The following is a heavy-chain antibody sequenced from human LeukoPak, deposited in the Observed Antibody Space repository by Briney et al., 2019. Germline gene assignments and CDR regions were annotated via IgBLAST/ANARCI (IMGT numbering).Heavy chain of an antibody. J-gene: IGHJ4*02. CDR3: AKRGVVIRGILIIGYHQEAYHYDF. CDR2: ISERGGST. V-gene: IGHV3-23*01. CDR1: GISLSNYA. D-gene: IGHD3-10*01. Sequence: GGSLRLSCVVSGISLSNYAMTWVRQAPGKGLEWVSYISERGGSTTYADSVKGRFTISRDTSLNTLYLQMNNLRAEDTAVYFCAKRGVVIRGILIIGYHQEAYHYDFWGQGVLVTVSS.